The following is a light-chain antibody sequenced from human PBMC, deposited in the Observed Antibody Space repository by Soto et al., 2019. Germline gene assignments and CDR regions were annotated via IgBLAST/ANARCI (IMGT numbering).Light chain of an antibody. CDR1: QTVRNNY. Sequence: VLTQSPGNLSLSPGERATLSCRASQTVRNNYLAWYQQKPGQAHRLLIYDASSRATGIPDRFSGGGSGTDFTLTISRLEPEEFAVYYCQQFSSYPLTVGGGNKVDIK. CDR2: DAS. CDR3: QQFSSYPLT. J-gene: IGKJ4*01. V-gene: IGKV3-20*01.